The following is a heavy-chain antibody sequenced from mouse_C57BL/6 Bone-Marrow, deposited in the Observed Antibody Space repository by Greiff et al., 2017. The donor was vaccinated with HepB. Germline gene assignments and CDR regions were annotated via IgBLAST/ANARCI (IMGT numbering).Heavy chain of an antibody. CDR3: ARGDGDYDDGYAMDY. V-gene: IGHV2-2*01. Sequence: QVQLKESGPGLVQPSPSLSITCTVSGFSLTSYGVHWVRQSPGKGLEWLGVIWSGGSTDYNAAFISRLSISKDNSKSQVFFKMNSLQADDTAIYYCARGDGDYDDGYAMDYWGQGTSVTVSS. CDR2: IWSGGST. CDR1: GFSLTSYG. D-gene: IGHD2-4*01. J-gene: IGHJ4*01.